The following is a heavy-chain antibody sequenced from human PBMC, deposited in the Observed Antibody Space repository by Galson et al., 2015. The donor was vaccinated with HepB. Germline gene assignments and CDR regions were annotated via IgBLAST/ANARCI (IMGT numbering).Heavy chain of an antibody. V-gene: IGHV1-2*02. CDR3: ARFYYDSTPLVKDY. CDR1: GYTFTGYY. D-gene: IGHD3-22*01. Sequence: SCKASGYTFTGYYMHWVRQAPGQGLEWMGWINPNSGGTNYAQKFQGRVTMTRDTSISTAYMELSRLRSDDTAVYYCARFYYDSTPLVKDYWGQGTLVTVSS. CDR2: INPNSGGT. J-gene: IGHJ4*02.